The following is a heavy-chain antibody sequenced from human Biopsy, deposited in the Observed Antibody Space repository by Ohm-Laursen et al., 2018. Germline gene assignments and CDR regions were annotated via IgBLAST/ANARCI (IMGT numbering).Heavy chain of an antibody. J-gene: IGHJ6*02. Sequence: SVRVSCKSSGDTFTTSAISWVRQVPGQGLDWMGRIIPILGTVDYGQNFQGRVTIRADTSTTFLELTSLRYDDTAVYYCASGNIGGVGLDVWGLGTTVTVSS. D-gene: IGHD3-10*01. CDR1: GDTFTTSA. CDR3: ASGNIGGVGLDV. CDR2: IIPILGTV. V-gene: IGHV1-69*04.